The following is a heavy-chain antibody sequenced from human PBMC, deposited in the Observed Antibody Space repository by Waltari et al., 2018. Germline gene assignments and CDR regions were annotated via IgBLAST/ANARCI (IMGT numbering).Heavy chain of an antibody. J-gene: IGHJ6*02. CDR1: GYTFTSYG. D-gene: IGHD2-2*01. Sequence: QVQLVQSGAEVKKPGASVKVSCKASGYTFTSYGISWVRQAPGQGLEWMGWNSADNGNTTYAQKLQGRVTMTTDTSTSTAYMELRSLRSDDTAVYYCARDPPYCSSTSCYFYYYYGMDVWGQGTTVTVSS. CDR2: NSADNGNT. CDR3: ARDPPYCSSTSCYFYYYYGMDV. V-gene: IGHV1-18*01.